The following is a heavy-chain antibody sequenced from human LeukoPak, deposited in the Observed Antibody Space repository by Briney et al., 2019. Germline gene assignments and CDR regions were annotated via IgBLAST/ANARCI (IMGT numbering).Heavy chain of an antibody. CDR1: GFTVSSNY. J-gene: IGHJ4*02. Sequence: PGGSLRLSCAASGFTVSSNYMSWVRQAPGKGLEWVSVIYSGGSTYYADSVKGRFTISRDNSKNTLYLQMNSLRAEDTAVYYCARAGGNYDHWMYYFDYWGQGTLVTVSS. D-gene: IGHD4-11*01. CDR2: IYSGGST. V-gene: IGHV3-66*01. CDR3: ARAGGNYDHWMYYFDY.